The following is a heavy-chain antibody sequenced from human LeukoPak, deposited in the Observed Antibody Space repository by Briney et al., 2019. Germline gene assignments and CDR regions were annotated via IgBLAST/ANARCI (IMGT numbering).Heavy chain of an antibody. CDR2: FYHGGST. D-gene: IGHD3-10*01. CDR3: ARASPLRSGWFDP. J-gene: IGHJ5*02. Sequence: PSETLSLTCTVSGYSISTGYYWDWIRQPPGKGLEWIGTFYHGGSTYYNPSLKSRVTISVDTSKNQFSLNLTSVTAADTAVYYCARASPLRSGWFDPWGQGTLVTVSS. CDR1: GYSISTGYY. V-gene: IGHV4-38-2*02.